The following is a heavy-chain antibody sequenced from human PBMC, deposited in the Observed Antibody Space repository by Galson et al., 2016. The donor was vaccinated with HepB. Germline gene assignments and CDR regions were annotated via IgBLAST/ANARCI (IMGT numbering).Heavy chain of an antibody. CDR2: IYLADSDA. CDR1: GDNRTNYW. D-gene: IGHD6-13*01. Sequence: QSGAEVKKPGESLQISCTVSGDNRTNYWIAWVRQMPEKSLEWMGIIYLADSDARYSPSFQGQVSISADKSISTAYLHWSTLKTSDTAIYYCARGHYSRWLSWYDPWGQGTRVTVSS. J-gene: IGHJ5*02. CDR3: ARGHYSRWLSWYDP. V-gene: IGHV5-51*01.